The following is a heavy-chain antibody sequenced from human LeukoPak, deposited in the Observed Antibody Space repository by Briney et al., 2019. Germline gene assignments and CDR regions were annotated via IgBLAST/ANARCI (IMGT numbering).Heavy chain of an antibody. CDR2: IGSKASGGTI. J-gene: IGHJ4*02. V-gene: IGHV3-49*04. CDR1: GLTFGDSG. Sequence: PGGSLRLSCIVSGLTFGDSGMSWVRQAPGKGLEWVGFIGSKASGGTIEYAASVKGRFTISRDDSKSIAYLQMNSLKTEDTAIYYCTRGQKVFDYWGQGTLVTVSS. CDR3: TRGQKVFDY.